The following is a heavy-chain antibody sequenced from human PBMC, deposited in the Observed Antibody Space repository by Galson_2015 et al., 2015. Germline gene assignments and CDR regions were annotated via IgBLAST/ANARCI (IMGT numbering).Heavy chain of an antibody. J-gene: IGHJ4*02. V-gene: IGHV3-21*01. D-gene: IGHD2-2*02. Sequence: SLRLSCAASGFTFSSYSVSWVRQAPGKGLEWVASMSSNSSNYYADSVKGRFTISRDNAKNSLYLQMNSLRAEDTAVYYCARETAIVNVATADIDYWGQGTLVTVSS. CDR1: GFTFSSYS. CDR2: MSSNSSN. CDR3: ARETAIVNVATADIDY.